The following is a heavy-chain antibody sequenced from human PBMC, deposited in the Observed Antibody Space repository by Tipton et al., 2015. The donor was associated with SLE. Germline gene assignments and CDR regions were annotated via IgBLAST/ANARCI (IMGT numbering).Heavy chain of an antibody. V-gene: IGHV4-59*01. CDR2: IYYSGST. CDR3: AIPLEGEGRYGMDV. CDR1: GGSFSGYY. J-gene: IGHJ6*02. Sequence: TLSLTCAVYGGSFSGYYWSWIRQPPGKGLEWIGYIYYSGSTNYNPSLKSRVTISVDTSKNQFSLKLSSVTAADTAVYYCAIPLEGEGRYGMDVWGQGTTVTVSS. D-gene: IGHD1-1*01.